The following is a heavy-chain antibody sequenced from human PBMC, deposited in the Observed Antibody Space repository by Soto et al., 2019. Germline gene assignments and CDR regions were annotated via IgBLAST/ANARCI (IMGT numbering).Heavy chain of an antibody. CDR2: ISYDGSNK. CDR1: GFTFSSYA. CDR3: ARDKVSREGYSYDFWRSHEGMDV. V-gene: IGHV3-30-3*01. D-gene: IGHD5-18*01. Sequence: QVQLVESGGGVVQPGRSLRLSCAASGFTFSSYAMHWVRQAPGKGLEWVAVISYDGSNKYYADSVKGRFTISRDNSKNTLYLQMNSLRDEETTVYYCARDKVSREGYSYDFWRSHEGMDVWGQGTPVTVSS. J-gene: IGHJ6*02.